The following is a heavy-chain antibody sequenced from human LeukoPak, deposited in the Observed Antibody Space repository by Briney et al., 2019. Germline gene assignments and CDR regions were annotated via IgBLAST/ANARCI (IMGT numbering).Heavy chain of an antibody. CDR1: GFIFKNYW. Sequence: GGSLRLSCAASGFIFKNYWMSWVRQAPGKGLEWVANIKQDGSEKYYVDSVKGRFIISRDNADNSLFLEMNSLREEDTAVYYCARPLTIAGTWNFQNWGQGTLVTVSS. V-gene: IGHV3-7*01. CDR2: IKQDGSEK. D-gene: IGHD1-20*01. J-gene: IGHJ1*01. CDR3: ARPLTIAGTWNFQN.